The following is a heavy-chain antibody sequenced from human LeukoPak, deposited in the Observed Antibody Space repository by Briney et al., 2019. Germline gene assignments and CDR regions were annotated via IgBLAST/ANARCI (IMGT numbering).Heavy chain of an antibody. CDR2: IYYSGST. J-gene: IGHJ4*02. CDR3: AREPDYGDYGDY. CDR1: GYSISSSTYY. Sequence: SETLSLTCTVSGYSISSSTYYWGWIRQPPGKGLEWIGSIYYSGSTYYNPSLKSRVTISVDTSKNQFSLKLSSVTAADTAVYYCAREPDYGDYGDYWGQGTLVTVSS. D-gene: IGHD4-17*01. V-gene: IGHV4-39*07.